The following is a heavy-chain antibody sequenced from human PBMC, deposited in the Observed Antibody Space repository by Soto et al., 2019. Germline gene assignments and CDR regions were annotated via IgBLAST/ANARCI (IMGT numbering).Heavy chain of an antibody. D-gene: IGHD3-16*01. CDR1: GYSFPTFW. Sequence: GESLKISCKGSGYSFPTFWIGWVRQMPGKGLEWMGVIYPGDSDARYSPSFQGQVTMSADRSISTAYLQWTSLKASDTAIYYCARSGRNAYYNMDVWGQGTTVTVSS. CDR2: IYPGDSDA. V-gene: IGHV5-51*01. CDR3: ARSGRNAYYNMDV. J-gene: IGHJ6*02.